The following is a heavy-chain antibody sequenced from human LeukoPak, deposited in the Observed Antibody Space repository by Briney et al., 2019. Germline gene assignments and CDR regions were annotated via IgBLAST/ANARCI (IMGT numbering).Heavy chain of an antibody. D-gene: IGHD5-12*01. Sequence: ASVKVSCKASGGTFSSYAISWVRQAPGQGLXXXGGIIPIFGTANYAQKFQGRVTITADESTSTAYMELSSLRSEDTAVYYCARGVSGYDYHPGYWGQGTLVTVSS. J-gene: IGHJ4*02. V-gene: IGHV1-69*13. CDR3: ARGVSGYDYHPGY. CDR2: IIPIFGTA. CDR1: GGTFSSYA.